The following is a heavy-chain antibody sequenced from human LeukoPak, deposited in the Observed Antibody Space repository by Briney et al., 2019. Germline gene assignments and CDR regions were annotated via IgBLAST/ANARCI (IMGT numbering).Heavy chain of an antibody. CDR3: AKGVGYCSGGSCQQFDY. Sequence: GGSLRLSCAASGFTFSSYSMNWVRQAPGKGLEWVSLISGSGGSTYYADSVKGRITISRDNSKNTLYLQMNSLRAEDTAVYYCAKGVGYCSGGSCQQFDYWGQGTLVTVSS. CDR1: GFTFSSYS. D-gene: IGHD2-15*01. J-gene: IGHJ4*02. CDR2: ISGSGGST. V-gene: IGHV3-23*01.